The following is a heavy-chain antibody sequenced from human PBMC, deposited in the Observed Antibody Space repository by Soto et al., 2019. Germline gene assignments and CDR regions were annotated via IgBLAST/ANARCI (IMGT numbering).Heavy chain of an antibody. D-gene: IGHD6-13*01. Sequence: EVQLVECVGDLVQPGRSLRLSCAASGFTISSYSMNWVRQAPGKGLEWVSYISSSSSTIYYADSVKGRFTISRDNAKNSLYLQMNSLRAEDTAVYYCARHPERIAQIGWFDPWGQGTLVTVSS. CDR3: ARHPERIAQIGWFDP. CDR1: GFTISSYS. CDR2: ISSSSSTI. J-gene: IGHJ5*02. V-gene: IGHV3-48*01.